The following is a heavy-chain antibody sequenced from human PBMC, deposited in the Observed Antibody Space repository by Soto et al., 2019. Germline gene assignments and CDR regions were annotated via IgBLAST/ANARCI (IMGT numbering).Heavy chain of an antibody. CDR3: AREYYYGSGLNTGYYYGMDV. D-gene: IGHD3-10*01. Sequence: QTGGSLRLSCAASGFTFSSYGMHWVRQAPGKGLEWVAVIWYDGSNKYYADSVKGRFTISRDNSKNTLYLQMNSLRAEDTAVYYCAREYYYGSGLNTGYYYGMDVWGQGATVTVSS. CDR1: GFTFSSYG. CDR2: IWYDGSNK. J-gene: IGHJ6*02. V-gene: IGHV3-33*01.